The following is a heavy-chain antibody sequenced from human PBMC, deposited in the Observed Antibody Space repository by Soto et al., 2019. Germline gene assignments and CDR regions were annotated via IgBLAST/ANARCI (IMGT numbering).Heavy chain of an antibody. Sequence: QVQLVQSGAEVKKPGASVKVSCKASGYTFTSYAMHWVRQAPGQRLEWMGWINAGNGNTKYSQKFQGRVTITRDTFASTAYMELSSLRSEDTAVYYCARGVAGPLHWFDPWGQGTLVTVSS. V-gene: IGHV1-3*01. CDR2: INAGNGNT. D-gene: IGHD6-19*01. CDR3: ARGVAGPLHWFDP. CDR1: GYTFTSYA. J-gene: IGHJ5*02.